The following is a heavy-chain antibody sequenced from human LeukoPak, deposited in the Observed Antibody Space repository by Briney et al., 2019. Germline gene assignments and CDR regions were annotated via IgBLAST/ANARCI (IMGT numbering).Heavy chain of an antibody. CDR3: VKDLCRLDRRGFDY. Sequence: GGSLRLSCSASGFIFSSYAMHWVGQAPGKGLEYVSAISSNGGSTYYADSVLGRFTISRDNSKHTLYLQMSSLRAEDTAVYYCVKDLCRLDRRGFDYWGQGTLVTVSS. J-gene: IGHJ4*02. D-gene: IGHD1-1*01. CDR1: GFIFSSYA. V-gene: IGHV3-64D*06. CDR2: ISSNGGST.